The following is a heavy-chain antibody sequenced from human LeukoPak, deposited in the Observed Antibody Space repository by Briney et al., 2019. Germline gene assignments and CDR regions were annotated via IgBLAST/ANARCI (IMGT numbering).Heavy chain of an antibody. CDR2: ISYDGSNK. CDR3: ARRSLAVTGIPDY. J-gene: IGHJ4*02. Sequence: GGSLRLSCAASGFTFSSYGMHWVRQAPGKGLEWVAVISYDGSNKYYADSVKGRFTISRDNSKNTLYLQMNSLRAEDTAVYYCARRSLAVTGIPDYWGQGTLVTVSS. V-gene: IGHV3-30*03. D-gene: IGHD6-19*01. CDR1: GFTFSSYG.